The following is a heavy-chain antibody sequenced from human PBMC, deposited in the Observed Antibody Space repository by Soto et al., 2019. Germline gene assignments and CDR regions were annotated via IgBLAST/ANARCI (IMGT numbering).Heavy chain of an antibody. CDR3: ARGYYYDSSGYYYDHFDY. D-gene: IGHD3-22*01. CDR2: IYYSGST. CDR1: GGSISSSSYY. V-gene: IGHV4-39*01. Sequence: PSETLSLTCTLSGGSISSSSYYWGWIRQPPGKGLEWIGRIYYSGSTYYNPSLKSRVTISVDTSKNQCSLKLSSVTAADTSVYYCARGYYYDSSGYYYDHFDYWGQGTLVTVSS. J-gene: IGHJ4*02.